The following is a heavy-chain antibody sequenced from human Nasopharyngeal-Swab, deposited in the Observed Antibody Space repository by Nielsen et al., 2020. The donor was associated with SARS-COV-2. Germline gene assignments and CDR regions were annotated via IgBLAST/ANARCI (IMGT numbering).Heavy chain of an antibody. Sequence: GESLKISCAASGFTFSSYGMHWVRQAPGKGLEWVAVISYDGSNKYYADSVKGRFTISRDNSKNTLYLQMNSLRAEDTAVYYCARWIGDHYSDFTWGQGTLVTVSS. CDR1: GFTFSSYG. J-gene: IGHJ5*02. D-gene: IGHD3-3*01. V-gene: IGHV3-30*03. CDR3: ARWIGDHYSDFT. CDR2: ISYDGSNK.